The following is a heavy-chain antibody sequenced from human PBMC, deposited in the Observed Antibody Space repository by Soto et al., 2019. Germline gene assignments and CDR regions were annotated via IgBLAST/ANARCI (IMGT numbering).Heavy chain of an antibody. V-gene: IGHV3-7*03. Sequence: EVQLVESGGGLVQPGGSLRLSCAASGFTFSSYWMSWVRQAPGKGLEWVANIKQDGSEKYYVDSVKGRFTISRDNAKNSRYEQIDCEKAEYTALYYCVGDMVVVQASIRWHYDLWGRGNQGPGSS. CDR3: VGDMVVVQASIRWHYDL. CDR2: IKQDGSEK. CDR1: GFTFSSYW. D-gene: IGHD2-2*02. J-gene: IGHJ2*01.